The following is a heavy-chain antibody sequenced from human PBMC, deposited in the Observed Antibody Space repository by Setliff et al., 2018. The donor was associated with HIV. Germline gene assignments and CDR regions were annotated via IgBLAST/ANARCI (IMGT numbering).Heavy chain of an antibody. CDR3: AREERYYDGKGALDY. CDR1: GGTFSSYA. D-gene: IGHD3-22*01. Sequence: SVKVSCKASGGTFSSYAISWVRQAPGQGLEWMGGIIPIFGTANYAQKFQGRVTITADESTSTAYMELSSLSSEDTAVYYCAREERYYDGKGALDYWGQGMLVTVSS. CDR2: IIPIFGTA. J-gene: IGHJ4*02. V-gene: IGHV1-69*13.